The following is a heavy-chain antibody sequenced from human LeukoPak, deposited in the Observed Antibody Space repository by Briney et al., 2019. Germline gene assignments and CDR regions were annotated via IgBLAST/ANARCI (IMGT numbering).Heavy chain of an antibody. Sequence: ASVKLSCKSSGYTFTVYYMHWVRQAPGQGLEWMGWINPNSGGTNYAQKFQGRVSMTRDTPISTAYMELSRLRSDDAAVYYCATDLGRWLQLSLGLWGQGNVVTVSS. V-gene: IGHV1-2*02. J-gene: IGHJ1*01. CDR2: INPNSGGT. CDR3: ATDLGRWLQLSLGL. D-gene: IGHD5-24*01. CDR1: GYTFTVYY.